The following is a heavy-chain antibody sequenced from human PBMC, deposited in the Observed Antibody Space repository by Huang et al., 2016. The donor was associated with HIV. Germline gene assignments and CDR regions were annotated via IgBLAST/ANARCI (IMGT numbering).Heavy chain of an antibody. CDR2: IKQDETEK. CDR3: ATKTAGMDI. J-gene: IGHJ6*02. Sequence: VESGGRSVQPGRSLRLSFVGSTFTFGAYWMSWVRQPPGKGLEWVANIKQDETEKYYVDSVKGRFNISRDNAKKVLFLEMDALRVEDTAIYFCATKTAGMDIWGQGTTVIVSS. V-gene: IGHV3-7*01. CDR1: TFTFGAYW.